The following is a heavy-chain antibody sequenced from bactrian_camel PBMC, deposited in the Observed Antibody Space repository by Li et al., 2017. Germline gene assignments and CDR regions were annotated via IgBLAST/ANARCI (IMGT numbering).Heavy chain of an antibody. D-gene: IGHD6*01. CDR3: AKDPKMYGGSWLSPDIDH. J-gene: IGHJ4*01. CDR1: GFTFSTYY. V-gene: IGHV3-2*01. Sequence: HVQLVESGGGLVQPGGSLRLSCAASGFTFSTYYMSWVRQAPGKGLEWVSSVYTGDGNTNSADSVKGRFTISRDNTKNMLYLQLDSLNTEDTAMYYCAKDPKMYGGSWLSPDIDHWGQGTQVTVS. CDR2: VYTGDGNT.